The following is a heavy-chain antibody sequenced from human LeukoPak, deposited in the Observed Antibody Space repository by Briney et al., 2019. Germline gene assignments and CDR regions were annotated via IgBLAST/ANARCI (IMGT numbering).Heavy chain of an antibody. D-gene: IGHD3-10*01. CDR3: ARVNYGSGSYEFDY. Sequence: GGSLRLSCAASGFTFDDYGMSWGRQAPGKGLDWVSGINWNGGSTGYADSVKGRFTISRDNAKNSLYLQMNSLRAEDTALYHCARVNYGSGSYEFDYWGQGTLVTVSS. V-gene: IGHV3-20*01. CDR2: INWNGGST. CDR1: GFTFDDYG. J-gene: IGHJ4*02.